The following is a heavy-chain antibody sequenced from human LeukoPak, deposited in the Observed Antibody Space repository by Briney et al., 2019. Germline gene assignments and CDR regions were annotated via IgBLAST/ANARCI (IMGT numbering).Heavy chain of an antibody. D-gene: IGHD3-16*02. V-gene: IGHV1-2*02. CDR3: ARDGKPFDYVWGSYRYAWFDP. Sequence: GASVKVSCKASGYTFTGYYMHWVRQAPGQGLEWMGWINPNSGGTNYAQKFQGRVTMTRDTSISTAYMELSRLRSDDTAVYYCARDGKPFDYVWGSYRYAWFDPWGQGTLVTVPS. CDR2: INPNSGGT. CDR1: GYTFTGYY. J-gene: IGHJ5*02.